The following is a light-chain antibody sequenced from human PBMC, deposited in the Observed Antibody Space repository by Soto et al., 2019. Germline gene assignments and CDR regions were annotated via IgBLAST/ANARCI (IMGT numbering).Light chain of an antibody. V-gene: IGLV1-36*01. CDR2: YDD. J-gene: IGLJ2*01. CDR3: AAWEDSLNGVV. Sequence: QSVLTQPPSVSEAPRQRVTISCSGSSSNIGNNAVNWYQQLPGKAPTLLIYYDDLLPSGVSDRCSGSKSGTSATLAISGLQTEDEADYYCAAWEDSLNGVVFGGGTQLTVL. CDR1: SSNIGNNA.